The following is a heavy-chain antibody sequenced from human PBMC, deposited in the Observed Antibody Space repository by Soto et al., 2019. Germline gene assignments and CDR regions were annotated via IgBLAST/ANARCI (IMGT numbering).Heavy chain of an antibody. V-gene: IGHV3-7*01. Sequence: GSLRLSCAASGFTFSSYWISWVRQAPGKGLEWVANIKQDGSEKYYVDSVKGRFTSSRDNAKNSLYLQMNSRRSEDTAVYYCATYYYYGMDVWGQGTTVTVSS. J-gene: IGHJ6*02. CDR1: GFTFSSYW. CDR3: ATYYYYGMDV. CDR2: IKQDGSEK.